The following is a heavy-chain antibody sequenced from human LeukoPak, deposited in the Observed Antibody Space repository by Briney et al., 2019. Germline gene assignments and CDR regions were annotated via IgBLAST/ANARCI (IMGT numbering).Heavy chain of an antibody. Sequence: GASVKVSCKATGYTFTSCAMHWVRQAAGQRREWMGWINAGNGNTKYSQKCQGRVTMTTDTSTATAYMALRSLRSDDTAVYYCALVDFGLRTLPGGHWGQGNLVTASS. CDR2: INAGNGNT. J-gene: IGHJ4*02. D-gene: IGHD4-17*01. CDR1: GYTFTSCA. CDR3: ALVDFGLRTLPGGH. V-gene: IGHV1-3*01.